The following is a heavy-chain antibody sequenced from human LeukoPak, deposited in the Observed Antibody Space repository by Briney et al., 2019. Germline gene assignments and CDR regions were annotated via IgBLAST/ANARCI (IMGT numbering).Heavy chain of an antibody. CDR2: MNPNSGNT. Sequence: ASVKVSCKASGYTFTSYDINWVRQATGQGLEWMGWMNPNSGNTGYAQKFQGRVTMTRNTSISTAYMELSSLRSEDTAVYYCARGSSGSYYFDYWGQGTLVTVSS. D-gene: IGHD6-19*01. V-gene: IGHV1-8*01. J-gene: IGHJ4*02. CDR3: ARGSSGSYYFDY. CDR1: GYTFTSYD.